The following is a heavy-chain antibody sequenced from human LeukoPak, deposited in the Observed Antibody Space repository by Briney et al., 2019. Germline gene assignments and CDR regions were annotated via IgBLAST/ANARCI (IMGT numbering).Heavy chain of an antibody. CDR2: IHTSGST. J-gene: IGHJ4*02. V-gene: IGHV4-4*07. Sequence: SGTLSLTCTVSGGSINSYYWSWIRQPAGKGLEWIGRIHTSGSTNSNPSLKSRVTMSVGTSKNQFSLRLSSVTAADTAVYYCATWSGDYSFDFGGQGTLVTVSS. CDR1: GGSINSYY. CDR3: ATWSGDYSFDF. D-gene: IGHD3-3*01.